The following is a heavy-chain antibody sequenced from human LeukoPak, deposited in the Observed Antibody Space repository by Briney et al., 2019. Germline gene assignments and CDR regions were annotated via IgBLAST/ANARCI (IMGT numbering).Heavy chain of an antibody. D-gene: IGHD5-12*01. V-gene: IGHV1-2*02. CDR3: ASGRGYSGCQINVFDY. CDR1: GYTFTGYY. J-gene: IGHJ4*02. CDR2: INPSSGGT. Sequence: ASVKVSCKASGYTFTGYYMHWVRQAPGQGLEWMGWINPSSGGTNYAQSFQGRVTMTRDTSISTAYMELSRLRSDDTAVYYCASGRGYSGCQINVFDYWGQGTLVTVSS.